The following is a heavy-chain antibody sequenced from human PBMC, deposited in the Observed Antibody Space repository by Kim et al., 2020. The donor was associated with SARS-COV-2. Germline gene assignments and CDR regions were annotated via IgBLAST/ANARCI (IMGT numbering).Heavy chain of an antibody. CDR2: INNDGTVM. V-gene: IGHV3-48*02. CDR3: ARGYCSSSRCYAGPDY. D-gene: IGHD2-2*01. J-gene: IGHJ4*02. Sequence: GGSLRLSCAASGFTFSDYTMDCVRQAPGRGLEWVSYINNDGTVMYYGDSVKGRFTISRDNSENSLFLQMNSLRDDDTAVYYCARGYCSSSRCYAGPDYWGQGTLVTVST. CDR1: GFTFSDYT.